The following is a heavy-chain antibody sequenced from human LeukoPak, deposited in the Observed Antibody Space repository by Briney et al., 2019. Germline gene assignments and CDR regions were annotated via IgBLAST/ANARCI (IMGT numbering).Heavy chain of an antibody. CDR1: GGSFSGYY. Sequence: PSETLSLTCAVYGGSFSGYYWSWIRRPPGKGLEWIGEINHSGSTNYNPSLKSRVTISVDTSKNQFSLKLSSVTAADTAVYYCARGGRFLEWLPTRYYYYYMDVWGKGTTVTVSS. V-gene: IGHV4-34*01. D-gene: IGHD3-3*01. CDR3: ARGGRFLEWLPTRYYYYYMDV. J-gene: IGHJ6*03. CDR2: INHSGST.